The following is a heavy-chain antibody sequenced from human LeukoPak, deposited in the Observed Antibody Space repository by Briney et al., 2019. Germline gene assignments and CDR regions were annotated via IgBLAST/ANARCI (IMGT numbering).Heavy chain of an antibody. Sequence: SETLSLTCTVSGGSISSSSYYWGWIRQPPGKGLEWIGSIYYSGSTYYNPSLKSRVTISVDTSKNQFSLKLSSVIAADTAVYYCARQGTGEGDTYYYYMDVWGKGTTVTVSS. CDR3: ARQGTGEGDTYYYYMDV. CDR1: GGSISSSSYY. D-gene: IGHD7-27*01. V-gene: IGHV4-39*01. CDR2: IYYSGST. J-gene: IGHJ6*03.